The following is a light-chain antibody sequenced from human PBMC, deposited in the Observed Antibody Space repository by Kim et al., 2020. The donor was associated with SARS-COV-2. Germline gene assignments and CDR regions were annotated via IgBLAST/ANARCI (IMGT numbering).Light chain of an antibody. CDR2: DAS. V-gene: IGKV3-11*01. CDR1: QSVSSY. J-gene: IGKJ4*01. Sequence: EIVLTQSPATLSLSPGERATLSCRASQSVSSYLAWYQQKPGQAPRLLIYDASNRATGIPARFSGSGSGTDFTLTISSLEPEDFAVYYCQLGLTFGGGTKLEI. CDR3: QLGLT.